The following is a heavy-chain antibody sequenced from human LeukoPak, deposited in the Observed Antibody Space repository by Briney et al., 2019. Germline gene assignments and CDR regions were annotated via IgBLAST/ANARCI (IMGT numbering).Heavy chain of an antibody. V-gene: IGHV4-30-2*01. CDR1: GGSISSGGYS. Sequence: SQTLSPTCAVSGGSISSGGYSWSWIRQPPGKGLEWIGYIYHSGSTYYNPSLKSRVTISVDRSKNQFSLKLSSVTAADTAVYYCARADTAMATDYWGQGTLVTVSS. J-gene: IGHJ4*02. D-gene: IGHD5-18*01. CDR3: ARADTAMATDY. CDR2: IYHSGST.